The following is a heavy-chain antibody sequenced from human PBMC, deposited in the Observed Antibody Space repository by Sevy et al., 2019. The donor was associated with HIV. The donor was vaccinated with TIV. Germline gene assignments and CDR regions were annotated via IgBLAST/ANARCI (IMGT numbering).Heavy chain of an antibody. CDR3: ARKRITMVRGVIGDAFDI. CDR2: IKQDGSEK. Sequence: GGPLRLSCAASGFTFSSYWMSWVHQAPGKGLEWVANIKQDGSEKYYVDSVKGRFTISRDNAKNSLYLQMNSLRAEDTAVYYCARKRITMVRGVIGDAFDIWGQGTMVTVSS. D-gene: IGHD3-10*01. V-gene: IGHV3-7*03. CDR1: GFTFSSYW. J-gene: IGHJ3*02.